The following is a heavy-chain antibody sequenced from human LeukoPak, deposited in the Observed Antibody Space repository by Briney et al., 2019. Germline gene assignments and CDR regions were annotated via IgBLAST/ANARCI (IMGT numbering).Heavy chain of an antibody. CDR2: INPSGGST. D-gene: IGHD3-10*01. Sequence: ASVKVSCKASGYTFTSYYMHWVRQAPGQGLEWMGIINPSGGSTSYAQKFQGRVTMTRDTSTSTAYMELRSLRSDDTAVYYCARVRQLLWFGELLAPKNWFDPWGQGTLVAVSS. CDR1: GYTFTSYY. J-gene: IGHJ5*02. V-gene: IGHV1-46*01. CDR3: ARVRQLLWFGELLAPKNWFDP.